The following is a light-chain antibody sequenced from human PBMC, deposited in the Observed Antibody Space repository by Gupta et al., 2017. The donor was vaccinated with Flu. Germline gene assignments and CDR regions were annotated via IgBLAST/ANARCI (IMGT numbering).Light chain of an antibody. CDR3: QQLTNYPVT. V-gene: IGKV1-9*01. J-gene: IGKJ5*01. Sequence: IQLTXSPSFXSASXGDRVTITCRASRDISSYLAWYQQKPGKAPKLLIYTASTLQGGVPSRFSGSGSGTDFTLTISSLQPEDFATYFCQQLTNYPVTFGQGTRLEIK. CDR2: TAS. CDR1: RDISSY.